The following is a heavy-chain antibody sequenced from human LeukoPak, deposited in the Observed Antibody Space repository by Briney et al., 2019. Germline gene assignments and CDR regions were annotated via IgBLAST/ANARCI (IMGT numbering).Heavy chain of an antibody. J-gene: IGHJ6*03. CDR1: GFTFSRYW. CDR2: IKQDGSEK. D-gene: IGHD3-10*01. CDR3: AREVWFGEFPTSMDV. Sequence: PGGSLRLSCAASGFTFSRYWMNWVRQAPGKGLEWVANIKQDGSEKSYVDSVKGRFTISRDNAKNSLYLQVNSLRAEDTAVYYCAREVWFGEFPTSMDVWGKGTTVTISS. V-gene: IGHV3-7*01.